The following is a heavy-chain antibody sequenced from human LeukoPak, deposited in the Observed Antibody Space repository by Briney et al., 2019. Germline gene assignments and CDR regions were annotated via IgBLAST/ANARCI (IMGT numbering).Heavy chain of an antibody. CDR2: IYYSGGT. V-gene: IGHV4-39*01. Sequence: TSETLSLTCTVSGGSISSSSYYWGWIRQPPGKGLEWIGSIYYSGGTYYNPSLKSRVTISVDTSKNQFSLKLSSVTAADTAVYYCARQAYDFWSGYPNYFDYWGQGTLVTVSS. CDR1: GGSISSSSYY. J-gene: IGHJ4*02. D-gene: IGHD3-3*01. CDR3: ARQAYDFWSGYPNYFDY.